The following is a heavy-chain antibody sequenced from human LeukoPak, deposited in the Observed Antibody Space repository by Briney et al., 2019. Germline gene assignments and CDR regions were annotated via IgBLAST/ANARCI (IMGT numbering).Heavy chain of an antibody. J-gene: IGHJ4*02. V-gene: IGHV3-23*01. CDR3: AKGPVLRYFDWLRRGVDY. CDR1: GFTFSSYS. CDR2: ISGSGGST. D-gene: IGHD3-9*01. Sequence: GGSLRLSCAASGFTFSSYSMNWVRQAPGKGLEWVSAISGSGGSTYYADSVKGRFTISRDNSKNTLYLQMNSLRAEDTAVYYCAKGPVLRYFDWLRRGVDYWGQGTLVTVSS.